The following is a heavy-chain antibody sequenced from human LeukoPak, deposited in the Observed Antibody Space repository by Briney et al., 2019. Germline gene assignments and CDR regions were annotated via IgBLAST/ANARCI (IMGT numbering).Heavy chain of an antibody. Sequence: GGSLRLSCAASGFTFSSYSMNWVRQAPGKGLEWVSYISSSSSTIYYADSVKGRFTISRDTSKNMVYLQIDSLRAEDMAVYYCAKLEVDYWGQGTLVTVSS. V-gene: IGHV3-48*01. CDR1: GFTFSSYS. J-gene: IGHJ4*02. CDR2: ISSSSSTI. D-gene: IGHD3-3*02. CDR3: AKLEVDY.